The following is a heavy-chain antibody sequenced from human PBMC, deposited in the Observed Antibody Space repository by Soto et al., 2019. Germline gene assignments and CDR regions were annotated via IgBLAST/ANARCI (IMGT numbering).Heavy chain of an antibody. CDR3: ARNGTYSSSLSQYSGMDV. CDR1: GGPFDNFI. CDR2: IVPMLGTP. D-gene: IGHD1-26*01. Sequence: QVQLVQSGAEVKEPGSSVRVSCKASGGPFDNFIMNWVRQTPGQGLEWMGGIVPMLGTPTYAEKFKGRVTISATGSTSTMYMEVTSLRSEDTAIYYCARNGTYSSSLSQYSGMDVWGQGTTVTVSS. J-gene: IGHJ6*02. V-gene: IGHV1-69*01.